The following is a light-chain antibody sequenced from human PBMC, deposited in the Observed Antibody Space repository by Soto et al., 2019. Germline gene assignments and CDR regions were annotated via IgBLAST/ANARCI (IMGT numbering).Light chain of an antibody. CDR1: QGISSY. V-gene: IGKV1-8*01. J-gene: IGKJ3*01. CDR3: QQYYSYPRT. Sequence: AIRMTQSPSSFSASPGDRVTITSRASQGISSYLAWYQQKPGKAPKLLIYAASTLQSGVPSRFSGSGSGTDFTLTISGLQSEDCATYYCQQYYSYPRTFRPGPPVAIK. CDR2: AAS.